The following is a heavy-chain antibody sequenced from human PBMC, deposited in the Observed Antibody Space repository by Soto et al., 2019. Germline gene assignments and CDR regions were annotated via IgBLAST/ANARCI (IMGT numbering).Heavy chain of an antibody. J-gene: IGHJ5*02. D-gene: IGHD3-22*01. CDR1: GGSISSGGYY. Sequence: SETLSLTCTVSGGSISSGGYYWSWIRQHPGKGLEWIGYIYYSGSTYYNPSLKSRVTISVDTSKNQFSLKLSSVTAADTAVYYCARGGIYYDSSGSSPWGQGTLVTVPQ. CDR2: IYYSGST. V-gene: IGHV4-31*02. CDR3: ARGGIYYDSSGSSP.